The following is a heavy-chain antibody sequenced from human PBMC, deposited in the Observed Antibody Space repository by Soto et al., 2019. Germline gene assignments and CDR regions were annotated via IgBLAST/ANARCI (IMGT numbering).Heavy chain of an antibody. CDR3: ARAMRWLQYYYFDY. CDR1: GGTFSSYA. Sequence: GASVKVSCKASGGTFSSYAISWVRQAPGQGLEWMGGIIPIFGTANYAQKFQGRVTITADKSTSTAYMELSSPRSEDTAVYYCARAMRWLQYYYFDYWGQGTLVTVSS. CDR2: IIPIFGTA. V-gene: IGHV1-69*06. D-gene: IGHD5-12*01. J-gene: IGHJ4*02.